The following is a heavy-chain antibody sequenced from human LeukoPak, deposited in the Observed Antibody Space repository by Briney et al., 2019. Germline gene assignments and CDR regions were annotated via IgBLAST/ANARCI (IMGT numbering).Heavy chain of an antibody. Sequence: SETLSLTCAVYGGSFSGYYWSWIRQPPGKGLEWIGEINHSGSTNYNPSLKSRVTISVDTSKNQFSLKLSSVTAADTAVYYCARRNYYGSGSYSTPFDYWGQGTLVTVSS. CDR2: INHSGST. V-gene: IGHV4-34*01. D-gene: IGHD3-10*01. J-gene: IGHJ4*02. CDR3: ARRNYYGSGSYSTPFDY. CDR1: GGSFSGYY.